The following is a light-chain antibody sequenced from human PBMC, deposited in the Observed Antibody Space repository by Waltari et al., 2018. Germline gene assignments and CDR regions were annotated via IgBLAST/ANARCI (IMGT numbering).Light chain of an antibody. CDR1: SSNIGSNT. Sequence: QSVLTQSPSASGSPGQRVTISCSGSSSNIGSNTVNWYQHLPGTAPKLLIYSNNHRPSGVPDRVSGSKSGTSASLAIGGLQSEDEADYYCAVWDDSLNGVVFGGGTKLTVL. J-gene: IGLJ2*01. CDR2: SNN. CDR3: AVWDDSLNGVV. V-gene: IGLV1-44*01.